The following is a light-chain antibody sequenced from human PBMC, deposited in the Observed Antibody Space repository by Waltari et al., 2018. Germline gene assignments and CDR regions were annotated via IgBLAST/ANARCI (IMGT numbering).Light chain of an antibody. Sequence: QSVLTQPPSVSGAPGQSITISCTGSSSNIGAGYDVHWYQHLPGTAPKLLIYGHNNRPSGVPDLFSASKSVTSASLAITVLKAEDEADYYCQSYDSSVSAWVFGGGTKLTVV. CDR3: QSYDSSVSAWV. CDR1: SSNIGAGYD. CDR2: GHN. J-gene: IGLJ3*02. V-gene: IGLV1-40*01.